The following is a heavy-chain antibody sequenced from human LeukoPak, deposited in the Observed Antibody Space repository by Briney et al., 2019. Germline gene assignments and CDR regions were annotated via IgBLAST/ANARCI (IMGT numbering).Heavy chain of an antibody. CDR3: ASGYCTGGVCYSIHMDV. CDR2: ISSSSSYI. J-gene: IGHJ6*03. CDR1: GVTFSSYS. V-gene: IGHV3-21*01. D-gene: IGHD2-8*02. Sequence: GGSLRLSCAASGVTFSSYSMNWVRQAPGKGLEWVSSISSSSSYIYYADSVKGRFTISRDNAKNSLYLQMNSLRAEDTAVYYCASGYCTGGVCYSIHMDVWGKGTTVTVSS.